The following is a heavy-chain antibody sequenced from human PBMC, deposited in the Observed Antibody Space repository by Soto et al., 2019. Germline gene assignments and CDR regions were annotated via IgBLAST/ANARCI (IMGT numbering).Heavy chain of an antibody. J-gene: IGHJ2*01. V-gene: IGHV3-53*01. CDR1: GFTVSNNY. Sequence: PGGSLSLSCAASGFTVSNNYMSWVRQAPGKGLEWVSIIYSSGSTYYADSVKGRFTISRDNSKNTLYLQMDSLRAEDTAVYYCAKRPYDSDWYFDLWGRGTLVPVSS. CDR3: AKRPYDSDWYFDL. D-gene: IGHD3-22*01. CDR2: IYSSGST.